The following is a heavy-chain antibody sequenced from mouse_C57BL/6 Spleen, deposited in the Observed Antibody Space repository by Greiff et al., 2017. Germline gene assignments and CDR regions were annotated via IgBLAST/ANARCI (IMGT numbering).Heavy chain of an antibody. CDR2: IDPSDSYT. CDR1: GYTFTSYW. V-gene: IGHV1-59*01. J-gene: IGHJ1*03. CDR3: ARGGITTVVAPSWYFDV. Sequence: VQLQQPGAELVRPGTSVKLSCKASGYTFTSYWMHWVKQRPGQGLEWIGVIDPSDSYTNYNQKFKGKATLPVDTSSSTAYMQLSSLTSEDSAVYYCARGGITTVVAPSWYFDVWGTGTTVTVSS. D-gene: IGHD1-1*01.